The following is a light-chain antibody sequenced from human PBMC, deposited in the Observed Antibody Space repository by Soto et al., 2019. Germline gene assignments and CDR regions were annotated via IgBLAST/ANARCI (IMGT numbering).Light chain of an antibody. CDR1: QSISSY. CDR2: DAS. Sequence: DIQMTQSPSSLSASVGDRVTITCGASQSISSYLNWYQQKPGKAPKLLIYDASSLESGVPSRLSGGGSGTEFTITISSLKYEDFEEYQCQQYNNWTQTFGHGTQVDIK. V-gene: IGKV1-39*01. CDR3: QQYNNWTQT. J-gene: IGKJ1*01.